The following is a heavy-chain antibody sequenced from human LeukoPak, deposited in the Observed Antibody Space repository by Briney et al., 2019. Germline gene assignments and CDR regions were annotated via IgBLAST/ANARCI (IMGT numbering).Heavy chain of an antibody. Sequence: GGSLRLSCAASGFTFSSYWMNWARQAPGKGLEWVASINHNGNVNYYVDSVKGRFTISRDNAKNSLYLQMRNLRAEDTAVYFCARGGGLDVWGQGATVTVSS. CDR1: GFTFSSYW. J-gene: IGHJ6*02. D-gene: IGHD3-16*01. CDR2: INHNGNVN. V-gene: IGHV3-7*03. CDR3: ARGGGLDV.